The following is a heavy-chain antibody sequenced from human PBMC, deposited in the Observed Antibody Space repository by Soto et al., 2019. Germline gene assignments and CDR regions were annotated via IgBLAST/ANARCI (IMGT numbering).Heavy chain of an antibody. CDR1: GFDASVNF. V-gene: IGHV3-66*01. J-gene: IGHJ6*02. Sequence: DVQLVESGGTLVQPGGSLKLSCAASGFDASVNFMTWVRQAPGKGLEWVSSINNAGTTFYADSVKGRFTISRDDSKNTLFLQMNSLGVEDTAMYYCVRENYYYGMDVWGQGTAVTVSS. CDR3: VRENYYYGMDV. CDR2: INNAGTT.